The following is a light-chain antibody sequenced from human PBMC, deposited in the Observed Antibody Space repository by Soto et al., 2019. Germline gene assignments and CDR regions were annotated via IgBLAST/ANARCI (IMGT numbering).Light chain of an antibody. CDR2: DAS. CDR3: QQYKSYLRT. V-gene: IGKV1-17*01. CDR1: QGIRNE. J-gene: IGKJ1*01. Sequence: DIQMTQSPSSLSASVGDRVTITCRASQGIRNELGWYQQKPGRAPKRLIYDASNLQSGVPSRFSGSGFGTEFTLTINSLQPEDFATYYCQQYKSYLRTFGQGTKVKIK.